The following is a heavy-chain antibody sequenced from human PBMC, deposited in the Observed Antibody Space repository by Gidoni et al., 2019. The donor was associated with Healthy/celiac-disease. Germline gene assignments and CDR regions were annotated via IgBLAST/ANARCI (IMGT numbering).Heavy chain of an antibody. CDR2: IIPIFGTA. Sequence: QVQLVQSGAEVKKPGSSVKVSCKASGGTFSSYSIIWVRQAPGKGLEWMGGIIPIFGTANYAQKFQGRVTITADESTSTAYMELSSLRYEDTAVYYCATPRRFLEWLGPLGDYYYGMDVWGQGTTVTVSS. CDR1: GGTFSSYS. D-gene: IGHD3-3*01. V-gene: IGHV1-69*01. J-gene: IGHJ6*02. CDR3: ATPRRFLEWLGPLGDYYYGMDV.